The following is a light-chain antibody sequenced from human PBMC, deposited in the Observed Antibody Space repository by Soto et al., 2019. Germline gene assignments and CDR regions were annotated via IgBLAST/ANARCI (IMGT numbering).Light chain of an antibody. CDR3: SSYTSINTVI. Sequence: QSALTQPASVSGSPGQSITISCTGTSSDVGGYDYVSWYQQHPGKAPKLMIYAVTYRPSGYSSRFSCSTSGNTASLTISGLPAEDEADYYCSSYTSINTVIFGGGTKLTVL. V-gene: IGLV2-14*01. CDR2: AVT. J-gene: IGLJ2*01. CDR1: SSDVGGYDY.